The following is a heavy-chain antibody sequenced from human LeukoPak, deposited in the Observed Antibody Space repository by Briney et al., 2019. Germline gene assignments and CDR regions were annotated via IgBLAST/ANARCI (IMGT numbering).Heavy chain of an antibody. Sequence: GRSLRLSCAASGFTFDDYAMHWVRQAPGKGLEWVSAISGSGGSTYYADSVKGRFTISRDNSKNTLYLQMNTLRAEDTAVYYCAKDYPLDYWGQGALVTVSS. V-gene: IGHV3-23*01. J-gene: IGHJ4*02. CDR3: AKDYPLDY. CDR1: GFTFDDYA. CDR2: ISGSGGST.